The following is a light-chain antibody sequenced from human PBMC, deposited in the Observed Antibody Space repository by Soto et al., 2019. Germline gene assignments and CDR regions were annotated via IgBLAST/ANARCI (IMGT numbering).Light chain of an antibody. CDR1: SSDVGGYTY. CDR3: SSYAGRDTVMK. Sequence: QSALTQPRSVSGSPGQSVTISCTGSSSDVGGYTYVSWYQQHPGKAPKLVIFDVTKRPSGVPDRFSGSKSGNTASLTISGLQAEDEADYYCSSYAGRDTVMKFGGGTKLTVL. V-gene: IGLV2-11*01. J-gene: IGLJ2*01. CDR2: DVT.